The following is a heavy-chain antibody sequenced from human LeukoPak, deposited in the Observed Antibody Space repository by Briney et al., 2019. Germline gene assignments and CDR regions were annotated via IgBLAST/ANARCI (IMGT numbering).Heavy chain of an antibody. J-gene: IGHJ5*02. Sequence: PGGSLRLSCVASGFTVNNNYLSWVRQAPGKGLEWVSVIYSGGTTYYADSVKGRFTVSRDTSKNTVYLQMYSLRAEDTAVYYCATWPGGWYGEDTWGQGTLVTVSS. CDR1: GFTVNNNY. D-gene: IGHD6-19*01. V-gene: IGHV3-66*01. CDR3: ATWPGGWYGEDT. CDR2: IYSGGTT.